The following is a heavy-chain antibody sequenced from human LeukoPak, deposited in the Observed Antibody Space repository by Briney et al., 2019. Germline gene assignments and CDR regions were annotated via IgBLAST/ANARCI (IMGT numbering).Heavy chain of an antibody. CDR1: GFTFTSHQ. CDR2: ILQDGIER. D-gene: IGHD3-16*01. J-gene: IGHJ4*02. V-gene: IGHV3-7*01. CDR3: VRDWGGPVESTGEY. Sequence: GGSLRLSCAASGFTFTSHQMSWVRQAPGKGLEWVAKILQDGIERYYVDSVKGRFTISRDNAENSLYLQMNSLGAEDTAVYYCVRDWGGPVESTGEYWGQGTLVTVSS.